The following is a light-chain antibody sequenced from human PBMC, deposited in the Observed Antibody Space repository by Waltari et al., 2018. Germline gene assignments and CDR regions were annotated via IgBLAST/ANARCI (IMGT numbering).Light chain of an antibody. J-gene: IGLJ1*01. V-gene: IGLV3-19*01. CDR1: SLRGYY. Sequence: SSKLTQDPAVSVALGQTVRITFQGDSLRGYYASWYQQKPGQAPVLVIYGKNNRPSGIPDRFSGSSSGNTASLTITGAQAEDEAEYYCYSRDSSGDHLRVFGAGTKVTVL. CDR2: GKN. CDR3: YSRDSSGDHLRV.